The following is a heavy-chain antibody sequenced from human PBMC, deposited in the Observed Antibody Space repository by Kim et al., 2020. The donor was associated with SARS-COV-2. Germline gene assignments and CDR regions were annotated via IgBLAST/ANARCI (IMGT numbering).Heavy chain of an antibody. V-gene: IGHV4-34*01. CDR1: GGSFSGYY. CDR2: INHSGST. D-gene: IGHD6-19*01. CDR3: ARGGIAVGYGMDV. Sequence: SETLSLTCAVYGGSFSGYYWSWIRQPPGKGLEWIGEINHSGSTNYNPSLKSRVTISVDTSKNQFSLKLSSVTAADTAVYYCARGGIAVGYGMDVWGQGTT. J-gene: IGHJ6*02.